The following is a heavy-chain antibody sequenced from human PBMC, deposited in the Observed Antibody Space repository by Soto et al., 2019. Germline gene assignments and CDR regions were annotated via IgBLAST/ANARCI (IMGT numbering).Heavy chain of an antibody. D-gene: IGHD2-21*01. CDR1: GFIFRSYG. CDR2: IWYDGSNK. V-gene: IGHV3-33*01. Sequence: QVQLVESGGGVVQPGRSLRLSCAASGFIFRSYGMHWVRQAPGKGLEWVAVIWYDGSNKYYADSVKGRFTISRDNSKNTLSLQMNSLRAEDTAVYYCAREAYGGEGPLDCWGQGTLVTVSS. CDR3: AREAYGGEGPLDC. J-gene: IGHJ4*02.